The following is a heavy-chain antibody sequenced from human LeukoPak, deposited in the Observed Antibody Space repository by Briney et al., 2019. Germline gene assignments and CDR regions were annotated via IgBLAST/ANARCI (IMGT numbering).Heavy chain of an antibody. V-gene: IGHV3-11*01. J-gene: IGHJ4*02. CDR2: ISSSGSTI. D-gene: IGHD4-17*01. CDR1: GFTFSDYY. Sequence: GGSLRLSCAASGFTFSDYYMSWIRQAPGKGLEWVSYISSSGSTIYYADSVKGRFTISRDNAKNSLYLQMNSLRAEDTAVYYCARMPSYGDYPTGPFDYWGQGTLVTVSS. CDR3: ARMPSYGDYPTGPFDY.